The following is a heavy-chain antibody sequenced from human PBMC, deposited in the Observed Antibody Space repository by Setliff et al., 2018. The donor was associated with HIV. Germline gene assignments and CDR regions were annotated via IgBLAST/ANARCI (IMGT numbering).Heavy chain of an antibody. CDR3: ARRPPINYSSSWYVEN. J-gene: IGHJ4*02. CDR1: GGSASNSRYY. CDR2: IHYNEKT. V-gene: IGHV4-39*01. Sequence: SETLSLTCTVSGGSASNSRYYWAWIRQPPGKGLEYIGSIHYNEKTYYNPSLKSRVTISIDTSKNQFSLNLTSVTAADTAVYYCARRPPINYSSSWYVENWGQGTLVTVSS. D-gene: IGHD6-13*01.